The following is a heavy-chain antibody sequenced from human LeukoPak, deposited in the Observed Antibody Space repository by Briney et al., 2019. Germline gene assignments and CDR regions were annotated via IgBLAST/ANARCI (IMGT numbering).Heavy chain of an antibody. J-gene: IGHJ5*02. Sequence: SETLSLTCTVSGDSFSLYYWSWIRQPAGKGLEWIGRIYTSGSTNYNPSLKSRVTMSVDTSKNQFSLKLSSVTAADTAVYYCARDLGKVNWFDPWGQGTLVTVSS. CDR2: IYTSGST. CDR3: ARDLGKVNWFDP. V-gene: IGHV4-4*07. CDR1: GDSFSLYY. D-gene: IGHD3-10*01.